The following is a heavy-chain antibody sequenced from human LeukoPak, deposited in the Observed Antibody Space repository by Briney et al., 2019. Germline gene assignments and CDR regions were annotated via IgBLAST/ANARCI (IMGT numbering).Heavy chain of an antibody. V-gene: IGHV3-48*04. D-gene: IGHD3-9*01. CDR2: ISSSSSTI. J-gene: IGHJ3*02. Sequence: PGGSLRLSCAASGFTFSSYSMNWVRQAPGKGLEWVSYISSSSSTIYYADSVKGRFTISRDNAKNSLYLQMNSLRAEDTAVYYCARVGLRYFDWSDAFDIWGQGTMVTVSS. CDR1: GFTFSSYS. CDR3: ARVGLRYFDWSDAFDI.